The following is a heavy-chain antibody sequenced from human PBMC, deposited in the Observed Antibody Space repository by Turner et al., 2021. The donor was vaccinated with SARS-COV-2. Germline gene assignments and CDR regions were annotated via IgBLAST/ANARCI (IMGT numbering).Heavy chain of an antibody. V-gene: IGHV3-30*04. J-gene: IGHJ4*02. CDR1: GFTFSSYA. D-gene: IGHD1-26*01. Sequence: QVQLVESGGGVVQPGRSLRLSCAASGFTFSSYAMHWVRQAPGKGLEWVALISYDGSNKYYADSVKGRFTISRDNSKNTLYLQMNSLRAEDTAVYYCARDSGGVNDYWGQGTLVTVSS. CDR2: ISYDGSNK. CDR3: ARDSGGVNDY.